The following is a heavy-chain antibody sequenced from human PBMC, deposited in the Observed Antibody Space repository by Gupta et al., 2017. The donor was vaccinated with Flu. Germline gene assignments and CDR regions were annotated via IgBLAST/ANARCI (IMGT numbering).Heavy chain of an antibody. CDR2: INADGGTT. D-gene: IGHD6-19*01. J-gene: IGHJ1*01. V-gene: IGHV3-74*01. CDR3: VADAYSSGWKSEY. Sequence: VRQAPGKGLVWVSHINADGGTTSYADSVKGRFTISRDNAKNRLFLQMNSLRAEDTAIYYCVADAYSSGWKSEYWGQGTLVTVSS.